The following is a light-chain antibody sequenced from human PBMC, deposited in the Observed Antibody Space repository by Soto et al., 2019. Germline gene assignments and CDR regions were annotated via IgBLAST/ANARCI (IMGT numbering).Light chain of an antibody. V-gene: IGKV1-5*01. J-gene: IGKJ1*01. Sequence: DIQMTQSPSTLSASVGDRVTITCRASQSITGWLAWYQQKPGKAPNLLIYDASTLGSGVPSRFSGSGSGTEFTLTINSLQPDDFATYYCQNCHNYPWAFGQGTKVDIK. CDR1: QSITGW. CDR3: QNCHNYPWA. CDR2: DAS.